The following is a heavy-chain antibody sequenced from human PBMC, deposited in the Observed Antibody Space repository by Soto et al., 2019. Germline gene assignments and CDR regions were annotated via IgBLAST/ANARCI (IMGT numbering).Heavy chain of an antibody. V-gene: IGHV3-48*02. Sequence: PGGSLRLSCVVSGFTFSSYNMNWVRQAPGKGLEWVTYISGSGSTIYYADSVKGRSTISRDNVKNSLYLQMNSLRDEDTAVYYCARSKYIDYWGQGTLVTVSS. D-gene: IGHD4-4*01. CDR2: ISGSGSTI. CDR3: ARSKYIDY. CDR1: GFTFSSYN. J-gene: IGHJ4*02.